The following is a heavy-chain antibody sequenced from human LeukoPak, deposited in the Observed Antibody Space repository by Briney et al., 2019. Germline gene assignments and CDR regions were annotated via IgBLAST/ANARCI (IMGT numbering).Heavy chain of an antibody. CDR2: ISSSGSTI. V-gene: IGHV3-11*01. Sequence: GGSLRLSCAASGFTFSDYYMSWIRQAPGKGLEWASYISSSGSTIYYADSVKGRFTISRDNAKNSLYLQMNSLRAEDTAVYYCAREYYYDSSGYYYASWAFDIWGQGTMVTVSS. D-gene: IGHD3-22*01. CDR1: GFTFSDYY. CDR3: AREYYYDSSGYYYASWAFDI. J-gene: IGHJ3*02.